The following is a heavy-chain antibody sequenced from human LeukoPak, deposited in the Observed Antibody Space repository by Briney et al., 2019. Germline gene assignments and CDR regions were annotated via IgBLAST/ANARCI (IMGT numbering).Heavy chain of an antibody. CDR2: IWYDGSNK. Sequence: GRSLRLSCAASGFTFRTYGMHWVRQAPGKGLEWAAVIWYDGSNKYYADSVKGRFTISRDNSKNMLYLQMDSLRAEDTAVYYCARGTRYDSSGYYSQDLDYWGQGTLVTVSS. CDR3: ARGTRYDSSGYYSQDLDY. CDR1: GFTFRTYG. D-gene: IGHD3-22*01. J-gene: IGHJ4*02. V-gene: IGHV3-33*01.